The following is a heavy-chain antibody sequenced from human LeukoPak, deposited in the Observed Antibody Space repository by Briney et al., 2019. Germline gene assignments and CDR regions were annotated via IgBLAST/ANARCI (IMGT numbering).Heavy chain of an antibody. CDR3: ARDPATLGYCSGGNCYRYNWFDP. D-gene: IGHD2-15*01. J-gene: IGHJ5*02. V-gene: IGHV1-69*06. Sequence: GSSVKVPCTASGGTFRNFAINWVRQAPGQGLEWMGRIVPIFGTRNYTQNFQGRVTITADRSTGTAYMELRSLRIDDTAVYYCARDPATLGYCSGGNCYRYNWFDPWGQGTLVTVSS. CDR1: GGTFRNFA. CDR2: IVPIFGTR.